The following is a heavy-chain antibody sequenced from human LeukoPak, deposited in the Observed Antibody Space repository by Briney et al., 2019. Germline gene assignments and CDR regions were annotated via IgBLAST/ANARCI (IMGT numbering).Heavy chain of an antibody. Sequence: PSETLSLTCAVYGVSFSGYYWSWIRQAPGKGLEWVSAISGSGGSTYYADSVKGRFTISRDNSKNTLYLQMNSLRAEDTAVYYCSTIFGVVTLPEDHWGQGTLVTVSS. D-gene: IGHD3-3*01. V-gene: IGHV3-23*01. CDR1: GVSFSGYY. CDR3: STIFGVVTLPEDH. CDR2: ISGSGGST. J-gene: IGHJ4*02.